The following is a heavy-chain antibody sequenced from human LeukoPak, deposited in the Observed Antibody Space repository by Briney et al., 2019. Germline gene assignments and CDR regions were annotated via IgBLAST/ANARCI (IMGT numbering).Heavy chain of an antibody. CDR1: GFTFSSYW. V-gene: IGHV3-7*01. Sequence: GGSLRLSCAASGFTFSSYWMSWVRQAPGKGLEWVANIKQDGREKYYVDSVKGRFTISRDNAKNSLYLQMNSLRAEDTAVYYCAREGDYYDRRYDYWGQGTLVTVSS. J-gene: IGHJ4*02. CDR3: AREGDYYDRRYDY. D-gene: IGHD3-22*01. CDR2: IKQDGREK.